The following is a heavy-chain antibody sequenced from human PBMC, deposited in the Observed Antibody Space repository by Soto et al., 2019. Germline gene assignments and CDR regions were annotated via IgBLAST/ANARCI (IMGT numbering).Heavy chain of an antibody. CDR2: IKQDGSEK. Sequence: GGSLRLSCAASGFTFSSYWMSWVRQAPGKGLEWVANIKQDGSEKYYVDSVKGRFTISRDNAKNSLYLQMNSLRAEDTAVYYCARDLSGWWDYYYYYYMDVWGKGTTVTVSS. CDR3: ARDLSGWWDYYYYYYMDV. J-gene: IGHJ6*03. D-gene: IGHD6-19*01. CDR1: GFTFSSYW. V-gene: IGHV3-7*01.